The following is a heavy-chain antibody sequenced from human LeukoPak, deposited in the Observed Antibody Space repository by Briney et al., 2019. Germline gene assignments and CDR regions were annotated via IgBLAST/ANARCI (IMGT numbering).Heavy chain of an antibody. CDR1: GGSISSYY. CDR3: ARTITIFGVVPVGWFDP. V-gene: IGHV4-59*01. CDR2: IYYSGST. D-gene: IGHD3-3*01. J-gene: IGHJ5*02. Sequence: PSETLSLTCTVSGGSISSYYWSWIRQPPGKGLEWIGYIYYSGSTNYNPSLKSRVTISVDTSKNHFSLKLISVTAADTAVYYCARTITIFGVVPVGWFDPWGQGTLVTVSS.